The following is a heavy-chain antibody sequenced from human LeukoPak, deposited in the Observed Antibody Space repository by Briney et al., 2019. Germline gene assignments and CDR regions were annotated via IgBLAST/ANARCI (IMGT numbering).Heavy chain of an antibody. D-gene: IGHD2-15*01. J-gene: IGHJ4*02. V-gene: IGHV3-30*02. Sequence: GGSLRLSCAASGFTFSSYAMHWVRQAPGKGLEWVAFIRYDGSNKYYADSVKGRFTISRDNSKSTLYLQMSSLRVEDTAVYYCAYQLLPNWGQGTPVTVSS. CDR2: IRYDGSNK. CDR1: GFTFSSYA. CDR3: AYQLLPN.